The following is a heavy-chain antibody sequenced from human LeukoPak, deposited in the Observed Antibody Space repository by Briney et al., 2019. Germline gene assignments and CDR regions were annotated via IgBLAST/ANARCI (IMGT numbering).Heavy chain of an antibody. CDR1: GYTFTGYY. Sequence: ASVKVSXKASGYTFTGYYMHWVRQAPGQGLEWIGRINPNSGGTNYAQKFQGRVTMTRDTSISTAYMELSRLRSDDTAVYYCARALNYYDSSGSVGYWGQGTLVTVSS. CDR3: ARALNYYDSSGSVGY. D-gene: IGHD3-22*01. V-gene: IGHV1-2*06. J-gene: IGHJ4*02. CDR2: INPNSGGT.